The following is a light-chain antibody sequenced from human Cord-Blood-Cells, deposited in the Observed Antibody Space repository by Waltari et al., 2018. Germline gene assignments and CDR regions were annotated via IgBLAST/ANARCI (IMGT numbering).Light chain of an antibody. J-gene: IGKJ2*03. CDR3: RQSYSTPYR. V-gene: IGKV1-39*01. CDR1: QSITSY. Sequence: DIQMTQSPSSLSASLGDRVTITSRASQSITSYLNWYQQKPGKAPKLLIYAASSLQSGVPSRFSGSGSGTDFTLTISSLQPEDFATYYCRQSYSTPYRFGQGTKLEIK. CDR2: AAS.